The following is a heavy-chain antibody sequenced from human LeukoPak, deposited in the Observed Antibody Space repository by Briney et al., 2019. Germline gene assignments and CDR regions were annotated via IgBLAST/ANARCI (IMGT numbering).Heavy chain of an antibody. D-gene: IGHD2-2*01. Sequence: PGGSLRLSCAASGFTFDDYAMHWVRQAPGKGLEWVSGISWNSGSIGYADSVKGRFTISRDNAKNSLYLQMNSLRAEDTALYYCAKDSGTVVPAANYFDYWGQGTLVTVSS. CDR1: GFTFDDYA. V-gene: IGHV3-9*01. CDR2: ISWNSGSI. CDR3: AKDSGTVVPAANYFDY. J-gene: IGHJ4*02.